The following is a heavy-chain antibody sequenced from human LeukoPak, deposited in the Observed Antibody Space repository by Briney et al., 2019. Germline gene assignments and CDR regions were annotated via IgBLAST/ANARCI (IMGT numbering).Heavy chain of an antibody. V-gene: IGHV1-18*01. D-gene: IGHD2-2*01. CDR3: ATYCSSTSRYHYGMDV. CDR2: ISAYNGNT. CDR1: GYTFTSYG. Sequence: ASVKVSCKASGYTFTSYGISWVRQAPGQGLEWMGWISAYNGNTNYAQKLQGRVTMTTDTSTSTAYMELRSLRSDDTAVYYCATYCSSTSRYHYGMDVWGQGTTVTVSS. J-gene: IGHJ6*02.